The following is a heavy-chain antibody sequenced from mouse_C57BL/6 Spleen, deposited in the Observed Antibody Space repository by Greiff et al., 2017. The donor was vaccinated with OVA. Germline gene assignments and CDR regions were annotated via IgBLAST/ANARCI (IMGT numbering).Heavy chain of an antibody. V-gene: IGHV1-15*01. D-gene: IGHD1-1*01. Sequence: QVQLQQSGAELVRPGASVPLSCKASGYTFPDYEMHWVKQPPVHGLEWIGAIDPETGGTAYNQKFKGKAILTADKSSSTAYMELRSLTSEDSAVYYCTRSYYDGTWFAYWGQGTLVTVSA. CDR1: GYTFPDYE. J-gene: IGHJ3*01. CDR3: TRSYYDGTWFAY. CDR2: IDPETGGT.